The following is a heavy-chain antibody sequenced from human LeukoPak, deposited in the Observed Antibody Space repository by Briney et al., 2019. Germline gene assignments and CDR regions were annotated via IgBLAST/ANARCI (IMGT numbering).Heavy chain of an antibody. CDR3: ASTERCSTTCPLDY. D-gene: IGHD2-2*01. CDR1: GGSFRGYY. Sequence: SETLSLTCAVYGGSFRGYYWSWIRQPPGKGLEWIGEINHSGSTNYNPSLKSRVTISLDTSTKKFSLKLNSVTAADTAVYYCASTERCSTTCPLDYWGQGTLVTVSS. J-gene: IGHJ4*02. V-gene: IGHV4-34*01. CDR2: INHSGST.